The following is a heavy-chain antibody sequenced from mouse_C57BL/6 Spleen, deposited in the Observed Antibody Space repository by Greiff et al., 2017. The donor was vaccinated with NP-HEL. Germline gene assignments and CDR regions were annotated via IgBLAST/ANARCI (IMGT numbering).Heavy chain of an antibody. Sequence: VQLQQSGAELVRPGASVKLSCTASGFNIKDYYMHWVKQRPEQGLEWIGRIDPEDGDTEYAPKFQGKATMTADTSSNTAYLQLSSLTSEDTAVYYCTTRETYYNGSSPWFVYWGQGTLVTVSA. J-gene: IGHJ3*01. CDR2: IDPEDGDT. V-gene: IGHV14-1*01. CDR3: TTRETYYNGSSPWFVY. CDR1: GFNIKDYY. D-gene: IGHD1-1*01.